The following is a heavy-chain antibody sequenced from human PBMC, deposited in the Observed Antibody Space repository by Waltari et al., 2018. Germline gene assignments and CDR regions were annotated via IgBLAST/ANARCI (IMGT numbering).Heavy chain of an antibody. CDR1: GYTFTSYY. V-gene: IGHV1-46*01. J-gene: IGHJ3*02. CDR2: INPSGGST. D-gene: IGHD1-26*01. CDR3: ARDNSLGGGSYYRAFDI. Sequence: QVQLVQSGAEVKKPGASVKVSCKASGYTFTSYYMHWVRQAPGQGLEWMGIINPSGGSTSYAQKFQGRVTMTRDTSTSTVYMELSSLRSEDTAVYYCARDNSLGGGSYYRAFDIWGQGTMVTVSS.